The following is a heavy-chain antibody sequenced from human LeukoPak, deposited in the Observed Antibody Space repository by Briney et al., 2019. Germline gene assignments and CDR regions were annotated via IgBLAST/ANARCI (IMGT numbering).Heavy chain of an antibody. Sequence: ASVKVSCKASGYTFTSYDINWVRQATGQGLEWMGWMNPNSGNTGYAQKFQGRVTMTRNTFISTAYMELSSLRSEDTAVYYCARGQATYYYDSSGYRADWFDPWGQGTLVTVSS. D-gene: IGHD3-22*01. V-gene: IGHV1-8*01. J-gene: IGHJ5*02. CDR3: ARGQATYYYDSSGYRADWFDP. CDR1: GYTFTSYD. CDR2: MNPNSGNT.